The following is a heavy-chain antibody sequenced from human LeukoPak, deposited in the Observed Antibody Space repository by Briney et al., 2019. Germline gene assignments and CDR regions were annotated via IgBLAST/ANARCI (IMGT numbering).Heavy chain of an antibody. CDR2: ISSRSSNI. J-gene: IGHJ4*02. V-gene: IGHV3-21*01. Sequence: PGGSLRLSCAASRFSFGAYSMNWVRQAPGKGLEWVSSISSRSSNIYYADSMKGRFTVSRDNAKNSLYLQMNSLRDEDTAVYYCARDASDTSAHYYFDYWGQGTLVTVSS. CDR1: RFSFGAYS. D-gene: IGHD3-22*01. CDR3: ARDASDTSAHYYFDY.